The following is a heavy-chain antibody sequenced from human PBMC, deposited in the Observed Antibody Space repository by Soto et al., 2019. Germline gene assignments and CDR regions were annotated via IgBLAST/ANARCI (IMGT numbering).Heavy chain of an antibody. V-gene: IGHV4-30-4*01. Sequence: SETLSLTCTVSGGSISSGDYYWSWIRQPPGKGLEWIGYIYYSGGTYYNPSLKSRVTISVDTSKNQFSLKLSSVTAADTAVYYCARAPRITMIVVVTQFDYWGQGTLVTVSS. CDR3: ARAPRITMIVVVTQFDY. CDR1: GGSISSGDYY. D-gene: IGHD3-22*01. CDR2: IYYSGGT. J-gene: IGHJ4*02.